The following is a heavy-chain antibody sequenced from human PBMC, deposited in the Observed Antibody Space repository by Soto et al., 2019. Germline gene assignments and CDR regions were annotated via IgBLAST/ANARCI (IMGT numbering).Heavy chain of an antibody. J-gene: IGHJ4*02. CDR2: IYPSDSDT. CDR3: ARGGVSTRTFDY. CDR1: GDNFAGYW. V-gene: IGHV5-51*01. Sequence: GESLKISCKGSGDNFAGYWIAWVRQMPGKGLELMGIIYPSDSDTRYRPSFQGQVTISADKSISSAYLQWSSLRASDTAMYYCARGGVSTRTFDYWGKGTPVTDSS. D-gene: IGHD3-3*01.